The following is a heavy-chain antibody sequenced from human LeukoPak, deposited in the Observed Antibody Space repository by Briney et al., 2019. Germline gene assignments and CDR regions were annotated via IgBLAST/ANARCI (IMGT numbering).Heavy chain of an antibody. J-gene: IGHJ6*03. V-gene: IGHV4-30-2*01. CDR2: IYHSGST. Sequence: SETLSLTCTVSGGSISSGGYYWSWIRQPPGKGLEWIGYIYHSGSTYYNPSLKSRVTISVDRSKNQFSLKLTSVTAADTAVYYCARAAYWGLYYYYMDVWGKGTTVTVSS. CDR1: GGSISSGGYY. CDR3: ARAAYWGLYYYYMDV. D-gene: IGHD7-27*01.